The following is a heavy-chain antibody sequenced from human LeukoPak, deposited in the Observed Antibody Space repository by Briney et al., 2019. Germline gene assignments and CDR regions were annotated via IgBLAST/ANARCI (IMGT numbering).Heavy chain of an antibody. CDR2: INPSGGST. CDR3: ARDLSMDTAMVTSDY. J-gene: IGHJ4*02. CDR1: GYTFTSYY. V-gene: IGHV1-46*01. Sequence: ASVKVSCKASGYTFTSYYMHWVRQAPGQGLEWMGIINPSGGSTSYAQKFQGRVTMTRDTSTSTVYMELSSLRSEDTAVYYCARDLSMDTAMVTSDYWGQGTLVTVSS. D-gene: IGHD5-18*01.